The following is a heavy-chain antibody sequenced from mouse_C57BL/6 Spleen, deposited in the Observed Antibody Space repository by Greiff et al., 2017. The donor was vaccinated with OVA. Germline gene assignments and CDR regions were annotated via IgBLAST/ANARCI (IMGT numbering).Heavy chain of an antibody. CDR2: ISDGGSYT. CDR3: AREDGYYVGWFAY. CDR1: GFTFSSYA. V-gene: IGHV5-4*01. J-gene: IGHJ3*01. Sequence: EVQGVESGGGLVKPGGSLKLSCAASGFTFSSYAMSWVRQTPEKRLAWVATISDGGSYTYYPDNVKGRFTISRDNAKNNLYLQMSHLKSEDTAMYYCAREDGYYVGWFAYWGQGTLVTVSA. D-gene: IGHD2-3*01.